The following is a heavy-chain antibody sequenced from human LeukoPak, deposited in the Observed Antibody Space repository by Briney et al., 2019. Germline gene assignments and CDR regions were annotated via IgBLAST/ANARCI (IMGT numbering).Heavy chain of an antibody. Sequence: PGGSLRLSCAASGFTFSSYWMSWVRQAPGKGLEWVANIKQDGSEKYYVDSVKGRFTISRDNAKNSLYLQMNSLRAEDTAVYYCARASIRTYYYDSSGYYPGDYWGQGTLVTVSS. CDR1: GFTFSSYW. D-gene: IGHD3-22*01. CDR3: ARASIRTYYYDSSGYYPGDY. V-gene: IGHV3-7*01. CDR2: IKQDGSEK. J-gene: IGHJ4*02.